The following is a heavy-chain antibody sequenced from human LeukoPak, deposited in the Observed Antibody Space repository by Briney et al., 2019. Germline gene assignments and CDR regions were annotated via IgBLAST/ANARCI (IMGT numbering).Heavy chain of an antibody. J-gene: IGHJ5*02. CDR1: GYTLTELS. V-gene: IGHV1-24*01. D-gene: IGHD2-15*01. Sequence: GASVKVSCKVSGYTLTELSMHWVRQAPGKGLEWMEGFDPEDGETIYAQKFQGRVTMTEDTSTDTAYMELSSLRSEDTAVYYCATAPIVAATSPWFDPWGQGTLVTVSS. CDR2: FDPEDGET. CDR3: ATAPIVAATSPWFDP.